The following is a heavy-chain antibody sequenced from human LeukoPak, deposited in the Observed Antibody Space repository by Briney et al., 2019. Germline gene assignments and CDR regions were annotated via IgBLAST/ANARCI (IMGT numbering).Heavy chain of an antibody. D-gene: IGHD2-21*02. Sequence: ASVKVSCKASGYTFTSYYMHWVRQAPGQGLEWMGGFDPEDGETIYAQKFQGRVTMTEDTSTDTAYMELSSLRSEDTAVYYCATGLRRLIVVVTATFDYWGQGTLVTVSS. CDR1: GYTFTSYY. V-gene: IGHV1-24*01. J-gene: IGHJ4*02. CDR3: ATGLRRLIVVVTATFDY. CDR2: FDPEDGET.